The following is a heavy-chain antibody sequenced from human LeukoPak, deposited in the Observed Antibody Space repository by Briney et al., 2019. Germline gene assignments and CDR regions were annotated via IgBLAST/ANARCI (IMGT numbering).Heavy chain of an antibody. J-gene: IGHJ4*02. V-gene: IGHV3-21*04. D-gene: IGHD1-26*01. CDR2: IGSSSSYI. CDR1: GFTFSSYS. CDR3: AKTMGAIDHDY. Sequence: GGSLRLSCAASGFTFSSYSMNWVRQAPGKGLEWVSSIGSSSSYIYYADSVKGRFTISRDNAKNSLYLQMNSLRADDTAVYYCAKTMGAIDHDYWGQGTLVTVSS.